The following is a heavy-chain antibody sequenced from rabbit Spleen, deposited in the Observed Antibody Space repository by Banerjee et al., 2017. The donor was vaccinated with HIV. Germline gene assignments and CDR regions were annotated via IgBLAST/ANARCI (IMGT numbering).Heavy chain of an antibody. CDR2: IEAGTSGFT. CDR3: VRDTSSSFSSYGMDL. V-gene: IGHV1S45*01. D-gene: IGHD1-1*01. CDR1: GVSFSVSSY. J-gene: IGHJ3*01. Sequence: QEQLVESGGGLVQPEGSLTLTCKASGVSFSVSSYMCWVRQAPGKGLEWIACIEAGTSGFTYFANWAKGRFTISMTSSTTVTLQMTSLTAADTATYFCVRDTSSSFSSYGMDLWGQGTLVTVS.